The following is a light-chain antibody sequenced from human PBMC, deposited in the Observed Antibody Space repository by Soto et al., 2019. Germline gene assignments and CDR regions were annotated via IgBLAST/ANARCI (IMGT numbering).Light chain of an antibody. CDR2: DAS. CDR1: QSISSW. Sequence: IQMTQSPSTLSASVGDRATITCRASQSISSWLAWYQQKPGKAPKLLIYDASSLESWVPSRFSGSGYGTEFTLTISSLQPDDFATYYCQQYHSYRTFGQGTKVDI. V-gene: IGKV1-5*01. CDR3: QQYHSYRT. J-gene: IGKJ1*01.